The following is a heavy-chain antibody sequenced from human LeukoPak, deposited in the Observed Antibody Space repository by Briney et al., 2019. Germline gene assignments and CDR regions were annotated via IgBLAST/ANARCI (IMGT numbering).Heavy chain of an antibody. CDR3: AKAGARFLEIPY. CDR2: ISGSGGST. CDR1: GFTFSSYS. Sequence: GGSLRLSCAASGFTFSSYSMNWVRQAPGKGLEWVSAISGSGGSTYYADSVKGRFTISRDNSKNTLYLQMNSLRAEDTAVYYCAKAGARFLEIPYWGQGTLVTVSS. J-gene: IGHJ4*02. V-gene: IGHV3-23*01. D-gene: IGHD3-3*01.